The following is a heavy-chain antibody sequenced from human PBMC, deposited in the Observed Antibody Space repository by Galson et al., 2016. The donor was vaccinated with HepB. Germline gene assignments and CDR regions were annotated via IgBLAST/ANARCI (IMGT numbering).Heavy chain of an antibody. D-gene: IGHD3-16*02. CDR2: MSYSGST. CDR3: ARGPSFGGVIVKAFLDQ. V-gene: IGHV4-31*03. Sequence: TLSLTCTLSGGSISSGGYYWSWIRQRPAKGLEWIGCMSYSGSTYYSPSLKSRVAISMDTSKNQFSLKLRSVTAADTAVYYCARGPSFGGVIVKAFLDQGGQGTLVTVSS. CDR1: GGSISSGGYY. J-gene: IGHJ4*02.